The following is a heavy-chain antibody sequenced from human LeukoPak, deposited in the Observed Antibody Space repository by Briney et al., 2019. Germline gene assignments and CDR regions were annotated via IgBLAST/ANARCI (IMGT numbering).Heavy chain of an antibody. D-gene: IGHD3-10*01. Sequence: SETLSLTCDVYGGSFSDNYWSWVRQTPGKGLEWIGEINSTGGTKYNPSLKSRLTISVDSSQNQFSLRLNSMAAAHTVVYYCARGPDSYSADSYYAMDVWGLGTTVTVSS. J-gene: IGHJ6*02. CDR3: ARGPDSYSADSYYAMDV. CDR1: GGSFSDNY. CDR2: INSTGGT. V-gene: IGHV4-34*01.